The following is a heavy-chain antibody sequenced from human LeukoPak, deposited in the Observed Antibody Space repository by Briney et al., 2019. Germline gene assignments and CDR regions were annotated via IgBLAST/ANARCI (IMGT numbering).Heavy chain of an antibody. V-gene: IGHV1-69*05. CDR3: ASPRRDGYDYFDY. Sequence: SLKVSCKASGGTFSSYAISWVRQAPRQGLEWMGRIIPIFGTANYAQKSQGRVTITTDESTSTAYMELSSLRSEDTAVYYCASPRRDGYDYFDYWGQGTLVTVSS. CDR2: IIPIFGTA. D-gene: IGHD5-24*01. J-gene: IGHJ4*02. CDR1: GGTFSSYA.